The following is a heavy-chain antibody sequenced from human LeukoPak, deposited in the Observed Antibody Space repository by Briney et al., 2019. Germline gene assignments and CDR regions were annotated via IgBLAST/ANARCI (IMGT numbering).Heavy chain of an antibody. J-gene: IGHJ4*02. V-gene: IGHV3-23*01. Sequence: GGSLRLSCAASGFPFSSYAMSWVRQAPGKGLEWVSATVGGGETTFYTDSVKGRFTISRDNAKNSLYLQMNSLRAEDTAVYYCARDWNYYDSSGNYFDYWGQGTLVTVSS. CDR1: GFPFSSYA. CDR3: ARDWNYYDSSGNYFDY. CDR2: TVGGGETT. D-gene: IGHD3-22*01.